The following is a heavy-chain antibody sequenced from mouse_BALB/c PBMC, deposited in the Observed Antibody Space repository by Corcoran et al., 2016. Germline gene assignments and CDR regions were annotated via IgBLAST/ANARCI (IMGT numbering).Heavy chain of an antibody. D-gene: IGHD1-1*02. CDR2: IYPRDGST. J-gene: IGHJ2*01. CDR1: GYTFTSYY. CDR3: ARRWAKYYFDY. Sequence: QVQLQQSGPELVKPGASVKISCKASGYTFTSYYIHWVKQRPGQGLEWIGYIYPRDGSTNYNEKFKGKATLTADTSSSTAYMQLSSLTSEDSAVYFCARRWAKYYFDYWGQGTTLTVSS. V-gene: IGHV1S12*01.